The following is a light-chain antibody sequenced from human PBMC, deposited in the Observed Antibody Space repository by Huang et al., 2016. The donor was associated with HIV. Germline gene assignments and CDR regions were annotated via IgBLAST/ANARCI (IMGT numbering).Light chain of an antibody. CDR1: QDIGNY. CDR2: DAS. J-gene: IGKJ2*01. CDR3: QQYDGLPYT. Sequence: DIQMTQSPSSLSTFIGDKVTITCQESQDIGNYLNWYKQRPGKAPKLLIYDASSLETGVTSRFSGGGSGTTFTFTITNLRPEDVATYYCQQYDGLPYTFGQGTRIEI. V-gene: IGKV1-33*01.